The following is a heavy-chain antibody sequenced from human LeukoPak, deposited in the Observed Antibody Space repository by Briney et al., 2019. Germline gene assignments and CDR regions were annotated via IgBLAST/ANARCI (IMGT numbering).Heavy chain of an antibody. CDR2: INSDGSST. V-gene: IGHV3-74*01. Sequence: PGGSLRLSCAASGFTFSSYWMHWVRQAPGKGLVWVSRINSDGSSTSYADSVKGRFTISRDNAKNTLYMQMNSLRAEDTAVYYCAKVVNSGYYYYFDYWGQGTLVTVSS. D-gene: IGHD3-22*01. J-gene: IGHJ4*02. CDR1: GFTFSSYW. CDR3: AKVVNSGYYYYFDY.